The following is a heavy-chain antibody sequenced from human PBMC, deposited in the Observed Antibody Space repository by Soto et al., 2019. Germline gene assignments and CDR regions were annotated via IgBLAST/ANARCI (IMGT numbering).Heavy chain of an antibody. CDR2: IYSGGST. Sequence: EVQVMESGGGLVQPGGSLRLSCEVSGLTFSGYWMTWVRQAPGKGLEWVSVIYSGGSTYYADSVKGRFTISRDKSNNTLYLQMNTLRAEDTAVYYCARGLNYFDHHAFDIWGQGTMVTVSS. CDR3: ARGLNYFDHHAFDI. CDR1: GLTFSGYW. J-gene: IGHJ3*02. D-gene: IGHD3-22*01. V-gene: IGHV3-66*01.